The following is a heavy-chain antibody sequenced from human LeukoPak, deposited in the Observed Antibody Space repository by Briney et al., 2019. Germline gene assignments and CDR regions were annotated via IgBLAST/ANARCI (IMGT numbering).Heavy chain of an antibody. CDR1: WDSISSNSAA. CDR3: ARGLRFLEWLSWFDP. CDR2: TYYRSKWYN. Sequence: SQTLSLTCAISWDSISSNSAAWNWIRQSPSRGLEWLGRTYYRSKWYNDYAVSVKSRITINPDTSKNQFSLQLNSVTPEDTAVYYCARGLRFLEWLSWFDPWGQGTLVTVSS. D-gene: IGHD3-3*01. V-gene: IGHV6-1*01. J-gene: IGHJ5*02.